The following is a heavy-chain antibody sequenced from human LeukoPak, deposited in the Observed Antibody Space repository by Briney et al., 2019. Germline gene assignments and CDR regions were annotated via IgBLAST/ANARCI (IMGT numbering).Heavy chain of an antibody. V-gene: IGHV4-59*01. CDR3: ARDLVEGSDLGDDAFDI. CDR1: GGSISSYY. D-gene: IGHD3-10*01. CDR2: IYYSGST. J-gene: IGHJ3*02. Sequence: SETLSLTCTVSGGSISSYYWSWIRQPPGKGLEWIGYIYYSGSTNYNPSLKRRVTISVDTSKNQFSLKLSSVTAADTAVYYCARDLVEGSDLGDDAFDIWGQGTMVTVSS.